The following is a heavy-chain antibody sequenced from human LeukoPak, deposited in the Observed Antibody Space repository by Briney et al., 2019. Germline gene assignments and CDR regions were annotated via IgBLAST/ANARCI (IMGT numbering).Heavy chain of an antibody. CDR2: IYSGGST. CDR3: AKDVRRCNGACT. D-gene: IGHD2-8*01. V-gene: IGHV3-53*01. Sequence: GGSLRLSCAASGFTVSSNYMSWVRQAPGKGLEWVSVIYSGGSTYYADSVKGRFTISRDNSRNTVSLQMNSLRVDDTATYYCAKDVRRCNGACTWGQGTLVTVSS. CDR1: GFTVSSNY. J-gene: IGHJ5*02.